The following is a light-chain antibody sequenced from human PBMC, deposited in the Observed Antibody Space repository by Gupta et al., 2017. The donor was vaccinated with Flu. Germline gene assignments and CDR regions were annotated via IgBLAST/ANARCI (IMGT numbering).Light chain of an antibody. CDR2: GVT. CDR1: SSDIGSYNY. CDR3: SSCRSSSTLV. Sequence: QSTLTQPASVSGSPGQSITISSTGTSSDIGSYNYVSWYQQHPGQAPKLLIYGVTNRPSGVANRFSASKSGDTASLTISGLQAEDEADYYCSSCRSSSTLVFGGGTKLTVL. V-gene: IGLV2-14*01. J-gene: IGLJ2*01.